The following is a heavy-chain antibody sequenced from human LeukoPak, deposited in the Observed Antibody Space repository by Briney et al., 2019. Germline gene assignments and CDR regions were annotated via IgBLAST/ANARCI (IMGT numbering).Heavy chain of an antibody. J-gene: IGHJ4*02. Sequence: PSETLSLTCTVSGGSISSSSYYWGWIRQPPGKGLEWIGSIYYSGSTYYNPSLKSRVTISVDTSKNQFSLKLSSVTAADTAVYYCARHAVRYFDLYYFDYWGQGTLVTVSS. CDR1: GGSISSSSYY. D-gene: IGHD3-9*01. CDR3: ARHAVRYFDLYYFDY. V-gene: IGHV4-39*01. CDR2: IYYSGST.